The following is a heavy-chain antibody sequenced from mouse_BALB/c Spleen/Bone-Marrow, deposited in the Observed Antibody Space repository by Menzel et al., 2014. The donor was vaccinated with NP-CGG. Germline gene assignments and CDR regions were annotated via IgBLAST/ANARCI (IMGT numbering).Heavy chain of an antibody. D-gene: IGHD1-1*01. CDR3: ARRTTGVAPFDY. Sequence: QVQLQQSGAELARPGTSVKVSCKASGYAFTNYLIEWVKQRPGQGLEWIGVINPGSRGTNYNEKFKGKATLTADKSSSTAYMQLSSLTSDDSAVYFCARRTTGVAPFDYWGQGTTLTVSS. CDR1: GYAFTNYL. CDR2: INPGSRGT. J-gene: IGHJ2*01. V-gene: IGHV1-54*01.